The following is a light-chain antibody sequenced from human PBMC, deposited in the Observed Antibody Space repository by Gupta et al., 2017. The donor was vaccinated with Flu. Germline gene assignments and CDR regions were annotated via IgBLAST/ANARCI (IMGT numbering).Light chain of an antibody. CDR1: QSMGSR. J-gene: IGKJ5*01. Sequence: EMVMTQSPATLSVPPGERATVSCRASQSMGSRIAWYQQKPGQAPRLLIYGTSTRATGIPARFSGSGSGTEFTLSISSLQSGDFAVYYCQQDNNWPSTFGQGTRVEIK. CDR3: QQDNNWPST. V-gene: IGKV3-15*01. CDR2: GTS.